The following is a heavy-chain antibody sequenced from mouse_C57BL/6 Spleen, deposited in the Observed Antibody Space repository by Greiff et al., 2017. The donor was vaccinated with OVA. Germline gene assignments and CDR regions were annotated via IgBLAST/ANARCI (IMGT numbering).Heavy chain of an antibody. CDR3: ARGGYYGSRTRHYAMDY. V-gene: IGHV1-55*01. Sequence: QVHVKQPGAELVKPGASVKMSCKASGYTFTSYWITWVKQRPGQGLEWIGDIYPGSGSTNYNEKFKSKATLTVDTSSSTAYMQLSSLTSEDSAVYYCARGGYYGSRTRHYAMDYWGQGTSVTVSS. CDR2: IYPGSGST. D-gene: IGHD1-1*01. J-gene: IGHJ4*01. CDR1: GYTFTSYW.